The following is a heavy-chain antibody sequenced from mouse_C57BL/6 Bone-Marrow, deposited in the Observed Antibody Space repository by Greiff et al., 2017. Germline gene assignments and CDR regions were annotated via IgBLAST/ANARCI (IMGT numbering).Heavy chain of an antibody. J-gene: IGHJ1*03. CDR2: IYPGDGDT. Sequence: QVQLKESGAELVKPGASVKISCKASGYAFSSYWMNWVKQRPGKGLEWIGQIYPGDGDTNYNGKFKGKATLTADKSSSTAYMQLSSLTSEVSAVYFCAKASGGSSYWCFAVWGTGTPVTVSA. CDR1: GYAFSSYW. D-gene: IGHD1-1*01. V-gene: IGHV1-80*01. CDR3: AKASGGSSYWCFAV.